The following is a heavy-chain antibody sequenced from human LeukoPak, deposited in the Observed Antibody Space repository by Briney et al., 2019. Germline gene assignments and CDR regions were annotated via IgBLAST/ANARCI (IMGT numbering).Heavy chain of an antibody. CDR3: AKSGGSGSDAYYYYGMDV. CDR2: ISYDGSNK. J-gene: IGHJ6*02. CDR1: GFTFSSYA. Sequence: GGSLRLSCAASGFTFSSYAMHWVRQAPGKGLEWVAVISYDGSNKYYADSVKGRFTISRDSSKNTLYLQMNSLRAEDTAVYYCAKSGGSGSDAYYYYGMDVWGQGTTVTVSS. D-gene: IGHD3-10*01. V-gene: IGHV3-30*18.